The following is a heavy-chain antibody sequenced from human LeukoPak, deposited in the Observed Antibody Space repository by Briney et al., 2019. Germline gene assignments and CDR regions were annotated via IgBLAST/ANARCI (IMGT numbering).Heavy chain of an antibody. CDR3: ARHVRWFGEYHFDY. D-gene: IGHD3-10*01. CDR1: GGSISSYY. CDR2: IYYSGST. J-gene: IGHJ4*02. V-gene: IGHV4-59*08. Sequence: SETLSLTCTVSGGSISSYYWSWIRQPPGKGLEWIGYIYYSGSTNYNPPLKSRVTISVDTSKNQFSLKLSSVTAADTAVYYCARHVRWFGEYHFDYWGQGTLVTVSS.